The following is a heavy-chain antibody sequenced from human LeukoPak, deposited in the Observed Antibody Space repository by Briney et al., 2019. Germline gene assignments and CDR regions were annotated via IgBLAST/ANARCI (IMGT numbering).Heavy chain of an antibody. D-gene: IGHD2-21*01. CDR3: ARDPNSAL. Sequence: PSETLSLTCTVSGGSISSSYWSWIRQPAGKGLEWIGRVYTSGSTNYNYNPSLKSRLTMSVDTSKNQLSLKLSSVTAADTAVYYCARDPNSALWGQGTLVTVSS. CDR1: GGSISSSY. V-gene: IGHV4-4*07. J-gene: IGHJ4*02. CDR2: VYTSGST.